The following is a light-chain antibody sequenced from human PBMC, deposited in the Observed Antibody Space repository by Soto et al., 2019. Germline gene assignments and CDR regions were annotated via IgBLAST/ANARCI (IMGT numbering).Light chain of an antibody. J-gene: IGKJ3*01. V-gene: IGKV3-20*01. CDR2: GAS. Sequence: EIVLTQSPGTLSLSPGERATLSCRASQSVTTGYLAWYQQRPGQAPRLLIYGASTRATGVPDRFSGSGSGTDFTLTISSLQPEDFATYYCQQRETFGPGTKVDIK. CDR1: QSVTTGY. CDR3: QQRET.